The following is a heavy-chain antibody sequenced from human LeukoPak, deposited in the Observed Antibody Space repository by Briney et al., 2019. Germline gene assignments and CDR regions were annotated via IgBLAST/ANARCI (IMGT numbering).Heavy chain of an antibody. CDR3: AKAVTMVRGVITSYYFDY. CDR1: GLTFSSSW. J-gene: IGHJ4*02. Sequence: GGSLRLSCAASGLTFSSSWMSWVRQAPGKGLEWVSAISGSGGSTYYADSVKGRFTISRDNSKNTLYLQMNSLRAEDTAVYYCAKAVTMVRGVITSYYFDYWGQGTLVTVSS. V-gene: IGHV3-23*01. D-gene: IGHD3-10*01. CDR2: ISGSGGST.